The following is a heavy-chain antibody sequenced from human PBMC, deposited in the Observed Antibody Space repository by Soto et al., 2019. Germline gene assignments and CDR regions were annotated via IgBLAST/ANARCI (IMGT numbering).Heavy chain of an antibody. V-gene: IGHV5-51*01. CDR2: IFPRDSDT. J-gene: IGHJ4*02. D-gene: IGHD3-10*01. CDR3: ARFESFQPNMAIDY. CDR1: GYDFSTYW. Sequence: GESLKISCKGSGYDFSTYWIGWVRQMPGKGLDLMGVIFPRDSDTKYSPSFEGRVILSADTSTDSAYLQWNSLKAPDTGVYYCARFESFQPNMAIDYWGQGTPVTVSS.